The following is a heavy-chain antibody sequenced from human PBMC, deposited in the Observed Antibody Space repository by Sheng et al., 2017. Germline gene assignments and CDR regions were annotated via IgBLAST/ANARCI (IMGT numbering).Heavy chain of an antibody. D-gene: IGHD3-22*01. Sequence: QLQLQESGPGLVKPSETLSLNCTVSGGSISTSSYYWGWIRQPPGKGLEWIGNIYYSGSTFYNPSLKSRVTISVDTSKNQFSLKLNSVTAADTAVYYCARPNYDNSGVYYFDNWGQGTLVTVSS. V-gene: IGHV4-39*01. CDR2: IYYSGST. CDR1: GGSISTSSYY. CDR3: ARPNYDNSGVYYFDN. J-gene: IGHJ4*02.